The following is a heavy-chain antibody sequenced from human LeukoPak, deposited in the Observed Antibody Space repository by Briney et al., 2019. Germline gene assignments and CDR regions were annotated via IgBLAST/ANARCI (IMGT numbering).Heavy chain of an antibody. J-gene: IGHJ5*02. CDR1: GGSISSGGYY. CDR2: IYYSGST. D-gene: IGHD2-2*01. Sequence: SETLSLTCTVSGGSISSGGYYWSWIRQHPGKGLEWIGYIYYSGSTYYNPSLKSRVTISVDTSKNQFSLKLSSVTAADTAVYYCARDRSSKYRWFDPWGQGTLVTVSS. CDR3: ARDRSSKYRWFDP. V-gene: IGHV4-31*03.